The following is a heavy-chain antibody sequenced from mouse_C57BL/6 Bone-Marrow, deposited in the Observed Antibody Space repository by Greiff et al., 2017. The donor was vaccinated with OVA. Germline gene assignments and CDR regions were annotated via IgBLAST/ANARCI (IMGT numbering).Heavy chain of an antibody. CDR3: ARDSNYGAWFAY. Sequence: QVQLQQPGAELVMPGASVKLSCKASGYTFTSYWMHWVKQRPGQGLEWIGEIDPSDSYTNYNQKFQGKSTLTVDKSSSTAYMQLSSLTSEDSAVYYCARDSNYGAWFAYWGQGTLVTVSA. CDR2: IDPSDSYT. D-gene: IGHD2-5*01. V-gene: IGHV1-69*01. CDR1: GYTFTSYW. J-gene: IGHJ3*01.